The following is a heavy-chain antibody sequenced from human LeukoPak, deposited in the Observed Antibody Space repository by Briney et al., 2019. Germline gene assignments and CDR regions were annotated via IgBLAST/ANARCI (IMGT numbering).Heavy chain of an antibody. CDR2: IYNNGTT. Sequence: SETLSLTCTVSSGSISSGNYYWSWIRQPAGKGLEWVGRIYNNGTTNYNPSLKSRVSISLDTSKNQFSLKLSSVTAADTAVYYCARDIVSGLYYFDYWGQGTLVTVSS. D-gene: IGHD3-16*02. CDR1: SGSISSGNYY. V-gene: IGHV4-61*02. CDR3: ARDIVSGLYYFDY. J-gene: IGHJ4*02.